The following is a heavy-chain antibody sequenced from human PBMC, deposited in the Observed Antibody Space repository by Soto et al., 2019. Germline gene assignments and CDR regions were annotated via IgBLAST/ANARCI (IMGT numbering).Heavy chain of an antibody. D-gene: IGHD3-10*01. CDR3: ARENWFFDY. J-gene: IGHJ4*02. Sequence: GGSLRLSCAASGFSFEIYWMGWVRQAPGKGLEWVANINPDGSGEYYLDSVKGRFTISRDNANNSVYLQMNSLVGDDTAVYYCARENWFFDYWGQGTPVTVSS. CDR2: INPDGSGE. CDR1: GFSFEIYW. V-gene: IGHV3-7*01.